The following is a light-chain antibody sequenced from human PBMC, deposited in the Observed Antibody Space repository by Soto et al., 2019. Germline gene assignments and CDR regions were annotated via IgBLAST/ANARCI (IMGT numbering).Light chain of an antibody. CDR2: RAD. J-gene: IGLJ2*01. V-gene: IGLV1-47*01. CDR3: AAWDDIVSGLV. Sequence: QSVLTQPPSASGTPGQTVTISCSGRSSNIGSNYVYWYQQLPGTAPRLLMYRADQRPSGVPDRFSGSKSGTSASLAISGLRSEDEADYYCAAWDDIVSGLVFGGGTKVTVL. CDR1: SSNIGSNY.